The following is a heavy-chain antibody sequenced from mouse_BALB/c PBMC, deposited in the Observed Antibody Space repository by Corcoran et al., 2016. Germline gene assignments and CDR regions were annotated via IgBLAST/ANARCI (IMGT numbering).Heavy chain of an antibody. CDR1: RYTFTDYY. CDR3: ASQGFDY. V-gene: IGHV1-84*02. Sequence: QIQLQQAGPELVKPGASVKISCKDSRYTFTDYYINWVKKKHGQGLEWIGWIYPGSGNTKYNEKFKGKATLTVDTSSSTAYMQLSSLTSEDTAVYFCASQGFDYWDQGTTLTVSS. CDR2: IYPGSGNT. J-gene: IGHJ2*01.